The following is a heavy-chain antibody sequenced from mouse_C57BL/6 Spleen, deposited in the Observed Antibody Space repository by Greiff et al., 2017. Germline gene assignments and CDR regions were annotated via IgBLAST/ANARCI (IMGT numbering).Heavy chain of an antibody. Sequence: QVHVKQSGPELVKPGASVKISCKASGYSFTSYYIHWVKQRPGQGLEWSGWIYPGSGNTKYNEKFKGKATLTADTSSSTAYMQLSSLTSEDAAVYYCARSPYGSSYWYFDVWGTGTTVTVSS. CDR2: IYPGSGNT. D-gene: IGHD1-1*01. CDR1: GYSFTSYY. CDR3: ARSPYGSSYWYFDV. V-gene: IGHV1-66*01. J-gene: IGHJ1*03.